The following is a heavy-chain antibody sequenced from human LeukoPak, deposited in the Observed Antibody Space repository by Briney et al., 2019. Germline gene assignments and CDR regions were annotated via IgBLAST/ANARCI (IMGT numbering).Heavy chain of an antibody. CDR1: GFTFSRYS. CDR2: ISGSGGTT. Sequence: GGSLRLSCAASGFTFSRYSMNWVRQAPGKGLEWVSAISGSGGTTYYADSVKGRFTISRDNSKNTLYLQMNSLRAEDTAIYYCAKVATVTTYALADYWGQGTLVTVSS. J-gene: IGHJ4*02. CDR3: AKVATVTTYALADY. D-gene: IGHD4-17*01. V-gene: IGHV3-23*01.